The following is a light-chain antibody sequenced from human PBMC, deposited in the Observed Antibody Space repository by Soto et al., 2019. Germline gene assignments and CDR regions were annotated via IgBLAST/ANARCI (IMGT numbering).Light chain of an antibody. CDR1: SRDVGSYNL. CDR3: CSYAGSRTHVL. CDR2: EVS. V-gene: IGLV2-23*02. Sequence: QSVLTQPASVSGSPGQSITISCIGTSRDVGSYNLVSWYQQHPGKAPKVLIYEVSERPSGVSNRFSGSKSGNTASLTISGIQAEDEAEYYCCSYAGSRTHVLFGGGTKLTVL. J-gene: IGLJ2*01.